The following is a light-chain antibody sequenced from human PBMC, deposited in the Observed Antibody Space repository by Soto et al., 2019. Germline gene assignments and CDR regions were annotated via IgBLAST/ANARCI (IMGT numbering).Light chain of an antibody. CDR1: VSDVGSFGP. V-gene: IGLV2-23*01. CDR2: EGS. CDR3: SSYASNNILFV. Sequence: QSALTQPASVSGSPGQSITISCTGSVSDVGSFGPVSWYQQHPGQVPKLIIYEGSRRPSGVSSRFSGSKSGNTASLTISGLQAEDEADYFCSSYASNNILFVFGTGTKV. J-gene: IGLJ1*01.